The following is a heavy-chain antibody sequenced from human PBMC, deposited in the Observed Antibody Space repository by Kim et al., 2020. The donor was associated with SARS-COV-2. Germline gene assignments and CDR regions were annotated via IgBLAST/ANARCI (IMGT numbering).Heavy chain of an antibody. D-gene: IGHD3-3*01. CDR3: ARERTGYYDFWSGPSDY. V-gene: IGHV3-21*01. CDR1: GFTFSSYS. Sequence: GGSLRLSCAASGFTFSSYSMNWVRQAPGKGLEWVSSISSSSYIYYADSVKGRFTISRDNAKNSLYLQMNSLRAEDTAVYYCARERTGYYDFWSGPSDYWGQGTLVTVSS. J-gene: IGHJ4*02. CDR2: ISSSSYI.